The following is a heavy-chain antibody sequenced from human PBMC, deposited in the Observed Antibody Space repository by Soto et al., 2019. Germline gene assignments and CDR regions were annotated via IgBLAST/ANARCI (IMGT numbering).Heavy chain of an antibody. J-gene: IGHJ3*02. Sequence: QVQLQESGPGLLKPSETLSLSCRVSGGSISSFYWNWIRQPAGKGLEWICRVYANGHTNYNPSLLSRVTLSVDMSKSQFSLRLTSVIAADTAIYSCARSPSTSSIGTFDICGQGTIVTVSS. V-gene: IGHV4-4*07. CDR3: ARSPSTSSIGTFDI. CDR1: GGSISSFY. D-gene: IGHD2-2*01. CDR2: VYANGHT.